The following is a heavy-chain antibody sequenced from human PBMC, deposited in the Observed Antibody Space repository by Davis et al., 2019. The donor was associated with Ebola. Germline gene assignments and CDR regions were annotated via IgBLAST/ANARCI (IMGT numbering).Heavy chain of an antibody. D-gene: IGHD5-18*01. CDR3: ARFGGRGGYSYGFGGYDY. V-gene: IGHV5-51*01. J-gene: IGHJ4*02. CDR2: IYPGDSDT. CDR1: GYSFTSYW. Sequence: GESLKISCKGSGYSFTSYWIGWVRQMPGKGLEWMGIIYPGDSDTRYSPSFQGQVTISADKSISTAYLQWSSLKASDTAMYYCARFGGRGGYSYGFGGYDYWGQGTLVTVSS.